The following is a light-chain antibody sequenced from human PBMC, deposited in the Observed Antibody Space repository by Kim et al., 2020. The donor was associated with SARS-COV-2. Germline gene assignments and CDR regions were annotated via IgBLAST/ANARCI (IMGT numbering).Light chain of an antibody. CDR3: QAWDFNRV. CDR2: QNY. V-gene: IGLV3-1*01. J-gene: IGLJ3*02. CDR1: ELGDKY. Sequence: SYELTQPPSLSVSPGQTASITCSGDELGDKYICWYQQKSGQSPVLVIYQNYKRPSGIPERFSGSNSGNTATLTISGTQAMDEADYYCQAWDFNRVFGRGTQLTVL.